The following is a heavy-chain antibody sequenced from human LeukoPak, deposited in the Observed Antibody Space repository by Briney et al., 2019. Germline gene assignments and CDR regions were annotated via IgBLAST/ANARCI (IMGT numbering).Heavy chain of an antibody. J-gene: IGHJ4*02. CDR1: GGTLSSYA. Sequence: SVKVSCKASGGTLSSYAFSWMRQAPGQGLEWMGRIIPIYDPVDYAQRFQGRVTITADESTNTVYMELNSLTCEDTAVYYCAREPLGCGGDCHFDYWGQGTLVTVSS. D-gene: IGHD2-21*02. CDR3: AREPLGCGGDCHFDY. V-gene: IGHV1-69*13. CDR2: IIPIYDPV.